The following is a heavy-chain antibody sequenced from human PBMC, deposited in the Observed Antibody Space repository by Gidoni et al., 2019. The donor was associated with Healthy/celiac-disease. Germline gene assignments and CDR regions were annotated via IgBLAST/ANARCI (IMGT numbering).Heavy chain of an antibody. V-gene: IGHV2-26*01. CDR2: IFSNDEK. D-gene: IGHD2-15*01. Sequence: QVTLKESGPVLVKPTETLTLTCTVSGFSLRNAIMGVSWIRQPPGKALEWLAHIFSNDEKSYSTSLKSRLTISKDNSKSQVVLTMTKMDPVVTATYYCAQIEDYYYYGMEVWGQGTTVTVSS. CDR3: AQIEDYYYYGMEV. J-gene: IGHJ6*02. CDR1: GFSLRNAIMG.